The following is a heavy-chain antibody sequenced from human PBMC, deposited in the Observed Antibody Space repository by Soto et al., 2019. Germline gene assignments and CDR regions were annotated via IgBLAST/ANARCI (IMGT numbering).Heavy chain of an antibody. V-gene: IGHV5-10-1*01. CDR2: IDPSDSYT. CDR1: GYSFTSYW. J-gene: IGHJ4*02. Sequence: VESLKISCKGSGYSFTSYWISWVRQMPGKGLEWMGRIDPSDSYTNYSPSFQGHVTISADKSISTAYLQWSSLKASDTAMYYCARHRGGAIAFDYWGQGTLVTVSS. CDR3: ARHRGGAIAFDY. D-gene: IGHD3-16*01.